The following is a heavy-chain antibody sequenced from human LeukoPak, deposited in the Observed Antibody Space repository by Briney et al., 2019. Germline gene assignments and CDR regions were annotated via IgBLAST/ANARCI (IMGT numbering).Heavy chain of an antibody. Sequence: PSETLSRTCTVSGGSISSYYWSWIRQPPGKGLEWIGYIYYSGSTNYNPSLKSRVTISVDTSKNQFSLKLSSVTAADTAVYYCARVRRGYSGYDFPYDYWGQGTLVTVS. CDR3: ARVRRGYSGYDFPYDY. D-gene: IGHD5-12*01. CDR2: IYYSGST. J-gene: IGHJ4*02. CDR1: GGSISSYY. V-gene: IGHV4-59*01.